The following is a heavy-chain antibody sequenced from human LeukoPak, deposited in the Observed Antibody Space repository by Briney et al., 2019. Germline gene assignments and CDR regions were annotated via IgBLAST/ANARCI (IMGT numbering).Heavy chain of an antibody. CDR3: AREEMATIVRYFDL. Sequence: PSETLSLTCTVSGGSISSYYWSWIRQPLGKGLEWIGYIYYSGSTNYNPSLKSRVTISVDTSKNQFSLKLSSVTAADTAVYYCAREEMATIVRYFDLWGRGTLVTVSS. CDR1: GGSISSYY. D-gene: IGHD5-24*01. J-gene: IGHJ2*01. CDR2: IYYSGST. V-gene: IGHV4-59*01.